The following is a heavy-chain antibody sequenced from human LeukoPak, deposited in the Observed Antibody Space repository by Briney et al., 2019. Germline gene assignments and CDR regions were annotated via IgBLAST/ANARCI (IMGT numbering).Heavy chain of an antibody. V-gene: IGHV3-74*01. CDR2: INSDGSST. D-gene: IGHD3-10*01. J-gene: IGHJ4*02. CDR1: GFTFSSYW. CDR3: ARGWFGELSGPNYFDY. Sequence: GGSLRLSCAASGFTFSSYWMHWVRQAPGKGLVWVSRINSDGSSTSYADSVKGRFTISRDNAKNTLYLQMNSLRAEDTAVYYCARGWFGELSGPNYFDYWGQGTLVTVSS.